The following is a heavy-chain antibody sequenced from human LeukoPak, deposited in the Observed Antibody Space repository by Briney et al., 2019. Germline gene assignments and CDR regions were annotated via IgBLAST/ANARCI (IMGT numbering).Heavy chain of an antibody. D-gene: IGHD3-22*01. CDR2: IQYSGST. V-gene: IGHV4-59*08. CDR3: ASQMHDSSGYYFDK. J-gene: IGHJ4*02. Sequence: PSETPSLTCTVSGGSISSYHWSWLRQSPGKGLEWMGYIQYSGSTNRNPSLKSRVTISVDTSKKQFSLKLSSVTAADTAVYYCASQMHDSSGYYFDKWGQGTLVTVSS. CDR1: GGSISSYH.